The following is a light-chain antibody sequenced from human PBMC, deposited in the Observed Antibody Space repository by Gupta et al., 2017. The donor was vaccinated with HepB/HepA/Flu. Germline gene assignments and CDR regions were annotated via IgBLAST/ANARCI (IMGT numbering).Light chain of an antibody. CDR2: DVS. CDR1: SSDVGGYNY. Sequence: QSALTQPASVSGSPGQSITISCTGTSSDVGGYNYVSWYQQHAGKAPKLMIYDVSNRPSGVYNRFTGSKSGNTASLTISGLQAEDEADYYCSSYTSSSTPYVVFGGGTKLTVL. J-gene: IGLJ2*01. CDR3: SSYTSSSTPYVV. V-gene: IGLV2-14*03.